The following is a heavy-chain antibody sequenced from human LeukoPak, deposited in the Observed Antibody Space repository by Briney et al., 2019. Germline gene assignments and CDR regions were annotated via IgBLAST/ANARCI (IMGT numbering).Heavy chain of an antibody. V-gene: IGHV4-39*07. Sequence: SSQTLSLTCTVSGGSISSGGYYWSWIRQPPGKGLEWIGSIYYSGSTYYNPSLKSRVTISVDTSKNQFSLKLSSVTAADTAVYYCARVPSAYIAAAARGGDYWGQGTLVTVSS. D-gene: IGHD6-13*01. J-gene: IGHJ4*02. CDR1: GGSISSGGYY. CDR3: ARVPSAYIAAAARGGDY. CDR2: IYYSGST.